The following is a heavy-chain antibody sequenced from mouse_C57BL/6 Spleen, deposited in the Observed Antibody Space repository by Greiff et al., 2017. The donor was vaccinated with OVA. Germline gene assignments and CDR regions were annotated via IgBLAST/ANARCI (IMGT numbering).Heavy chain of an antibody. CDR2: IDPSDSYT. J-gene: IGHJ3*01. D-gene: IGHD2-4*01. CDR3: ARGDDYDGGVFAY. Sequence: QVQLQQPGAELVMPGASVKLSCKASGYTFTSYWMHWVKQRPGQGLEWIGEIDPSDSYTNYNQKFKGKSTLTVDKSSSTAYMQLSSLTSEDSAVYCCARGDDYDGGVFAYWGQGTLVTVSA. V-gene: IGHV1-69*01. CDR1: GYTFTSYW.